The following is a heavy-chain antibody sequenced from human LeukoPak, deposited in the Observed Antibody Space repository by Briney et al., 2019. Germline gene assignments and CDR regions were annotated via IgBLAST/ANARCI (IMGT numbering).Heavy chain of an antibody. CDR3: ARFRGEWLGVG. CDR2: MNPNSGNT. CDR1: GGTFSSYA. J-gene: IGHJ4*02. Sequence: GASVKVSCKASGGTFSSYAISWARQATGQGLEWMGWMNPNSGNTGYAQKFQGRVTMTRNTSISTAYMELSSLRSEDTAVYYCARFRGEWLGVGWGQGTLVTVSS. D-gene: IGHD6-19*01. V-gene: IGHV1-8*02.